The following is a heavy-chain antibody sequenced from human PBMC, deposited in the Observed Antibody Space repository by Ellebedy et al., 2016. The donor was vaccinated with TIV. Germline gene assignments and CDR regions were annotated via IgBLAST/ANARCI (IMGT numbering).Heavy chain of an antibody. CDR2: IWFDGSKE. Sequence: PGGSLRLSCAASGFTFGRYGMHWVSQAPGKGLEWVGVIWFDGSKEFYADSVKGRFTISRDDSKNEVFLQMSSLRAEDTAVYYCARPSYQLLSYYFDPWGQGTLVTVSS. CDR3: ARPSYQLLSYYFDP. CDR1: GFTFGRYG. J-gene: IGHJ4*02. D-gene: IGHD2-2*01. V-gene: IGHV3-33*01.